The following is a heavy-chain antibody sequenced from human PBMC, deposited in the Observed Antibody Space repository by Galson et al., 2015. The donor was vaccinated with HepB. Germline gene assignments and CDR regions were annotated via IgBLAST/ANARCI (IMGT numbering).Heavy chain of an antibody. Sequence: ETLSLTCTVSGGSISSYYWSWIRQPPGKGLEWIGYIYYSGSTNYNPSLKSRVTISVDTSKNQFSLKLSSVTAADTAVYYCARDLFELMVFDPWGQGTLVTVSS. CDR1: GGSISSYY. CDR3: ARDLFELMVFDP. J-gene: IGHJ5*02. D-gene: IGHD2-8*01. CDR2: IYYSGST. V-gene: IGHV4-59*01.